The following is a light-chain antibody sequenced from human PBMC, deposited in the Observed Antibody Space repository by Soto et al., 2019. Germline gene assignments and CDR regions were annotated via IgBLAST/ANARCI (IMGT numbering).Light chain of an antibody. CDR3: SSDTSSSTTYV. CDR2: DVS. Sequence: QSVLTQPASVSGSPGQSITISCTGTSSDVGGYNYVSWYQQHPGKAPKLMIYDVSNRPSGGSNRCSGSKSGHTASLTISGRQAEDEAAYYCSSDTSSSTTYVFGTGTKLTVL. CDR1: SSDVGGYNY. J-gene: IGLJ1*01. V-gene: IGLV2-14*01.